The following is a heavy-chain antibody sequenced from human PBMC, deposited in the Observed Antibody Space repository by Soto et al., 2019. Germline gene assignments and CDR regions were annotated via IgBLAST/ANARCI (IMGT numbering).Heavy chain of an antibody. D-gene: IGHD3-10*01. CDR1: GNTFTSYA. CDR3: ARSYYYGSGPGFFDY. Sequence: AASVKVSCKASGNTFTSYAMLWVRQAPGQRLEWMGWINAGNGNTNYAQKFQGRVTITADESTSTAYMELSSLRSEDTAVYYCARSYYYGSGPGFFDYWGEGTLVTVSS. V-gene: IGHV1-3*01. CDR2: INAGNGNT. J-gene: IGHJ4*02.